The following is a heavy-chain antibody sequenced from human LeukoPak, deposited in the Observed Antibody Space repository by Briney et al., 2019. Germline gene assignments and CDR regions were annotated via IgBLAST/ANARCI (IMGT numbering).Heavy chain of an antibody. CDR3: ARSPNYYGSGSYYYFDY. V-gene: IGHV4-59*01. D-gene: IGHD3-10*01. J-gene: IGHJ4*02. CDR1: GGSISSYY. Sequence: SETLSLTCTVSGGSISSYYWSWIRQPPGKGLEWIGYIYYSGSTNYNPSLKSRVTISVDTSKNQFSLKLSSVTAADTAVYYCARSPNYYGSGSYYYFDYWGQGTLVTVSS. CDR2: IYYSGST.